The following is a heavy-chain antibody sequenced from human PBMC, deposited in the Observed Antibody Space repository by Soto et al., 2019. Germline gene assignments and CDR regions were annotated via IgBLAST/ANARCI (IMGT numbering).Heavy chain of an antibody. CDR3: ARVERGTATTVVDAFDI. V-gene: IGHV4-61*01. CDR1: GGSVNSGNYY. D-gene: IGHD1-1*01. J-gene: IGHJ3*02. CDR2: MSHSGGT. Sequence: PSETLSLTCAVFGGSVNSGNYYWSWIRQPPGKGLEWIGEMSHSGGTHFNPSLKSRVTISVDTSKNQFSLKMSSVTAADTALYYCARVERGTATTVVDAFDIWGPGTLVTVSS.